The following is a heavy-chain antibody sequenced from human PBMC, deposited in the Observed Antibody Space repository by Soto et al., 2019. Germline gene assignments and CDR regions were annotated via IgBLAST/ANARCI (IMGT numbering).Heavy chain of an antibody. Sequence: SEILSLTCAVYGGSFSGYYWSWIRQPPGKGLEWIGEINHSGSTNYNPSLKSRVTISVDTSKNQFSLKLSSVTAADTAVYYCARGLVGGGTNYYGSGNLYYMDVWGKGTTVTVSS. CDR1: GGSFSGYY. CDR2: INHSGST. V-gene: IGHV4-34*01. CDR3: ARGLVGGGTNYYGSGNLYYMDV. D-gene: IGHD3-10*01. J-gene: IGHJ6*03.